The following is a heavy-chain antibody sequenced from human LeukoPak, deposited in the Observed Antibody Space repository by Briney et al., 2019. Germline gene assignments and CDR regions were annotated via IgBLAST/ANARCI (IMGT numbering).Heavy chain of an antibody. V-gene: IGHV6-1*01. D-gene: IGHD6-6*01. CDR2: TYYRSKWNT. CDR1: GDTVSSNTAA. Sequence: SQTLSLTCAISGDTVSSNTAAWNWIRQSPSRGLEWLGRTYYRSKWNTDYAASWQNRITINPDTSTNQFSLQLKSATPEDTAVYYCSRQRSTSTYYFGLDVWGQGTTVTVSS. J-gene: IGHJ6*02. CDR3: SRQRSTSTYYFGLDV.